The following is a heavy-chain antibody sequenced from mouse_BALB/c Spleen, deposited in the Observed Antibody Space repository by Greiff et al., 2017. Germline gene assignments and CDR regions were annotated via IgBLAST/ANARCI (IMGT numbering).Heavy chain of an antibody. V-gene: IGHV1S53*01. J-gene: IGHJ3*01. CDR1: GYTFTDHP. CDR2: ISPGNGDI. D-gene: IGHD2-4*01. Sequence: VQLQQSDAELVKPGASVKISCKASGYTFTDHPIHWVKQKPEQGLEWIGYISPGNGDIKYNEKFKGKATLTADKSSSTAYMQLNSLTSEDSAVYFCKDDYDGGVWFACWGQGTLVTVSA. CDR3: KDDYDGGVWFAC.